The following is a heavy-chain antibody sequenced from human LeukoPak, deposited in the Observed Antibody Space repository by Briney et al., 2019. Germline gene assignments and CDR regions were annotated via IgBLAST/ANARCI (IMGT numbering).Heavy chain of an antibody. Sequence: GGSLRLSCAASGFTFSSYSMNWVRQAPGKGLEWVSSISSSSSYIYYADSVKGRFTISRDNAKNSLYLQMNSLRAGDTAVYYCARGRITIFGVVRRYFDYWGQGTLVTVSS. CDR1: GFTFSSYS. CDR2: ISSSSSYI. J-gene: IGHJ4*02. CDR3: ARGRITIFGVVRRYFDY. V-gene: IGHV3-21*01. D-gene: IGHD3-3*01.